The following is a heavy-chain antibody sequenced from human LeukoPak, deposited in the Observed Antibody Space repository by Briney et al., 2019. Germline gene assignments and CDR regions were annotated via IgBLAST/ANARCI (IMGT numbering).Heavy chain of an antibody. J-gene: IGHJ4*02. D-gene: IGHD3-22*01. Sequence: GGSLRLSCAASGFTFSSYSMNWVRQAPGKGLEWVSSISSSSSYIYYADSVKGRFTISRDNAKNSLYLQMNSLRDEDTAVYYCARGWYYYDSSGYYPPEGFDYWGQGTLVTVSS. CDR3: ARGWYYYDSSGYYPPEGFDY. CDR2: ISSSSSYI. CDR1: GFTFSSYS. V-gene: IGHV3-21*01.